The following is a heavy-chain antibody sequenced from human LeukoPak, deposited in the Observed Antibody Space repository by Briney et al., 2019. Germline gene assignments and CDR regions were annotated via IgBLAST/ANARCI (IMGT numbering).Heavy chain of an antibody. Sequence: SETLSLTCAVYGGSFSGYYWSWIRQPPGKGLEWIGEINHSGSTNYNPSLKSQVTISVDTSKNQFSLKLSSVTAADTAVYYCARDGKRTSPFDIWGQGTMVTVSS. CDR2: INHSGST. V-gene: IGHV4-34*01. CDR3: ARDGKRTSPFDI. J-gene: IGHJ3*02. D-gene: IGHD4-23*01. CDR1: GGSFSGYY.